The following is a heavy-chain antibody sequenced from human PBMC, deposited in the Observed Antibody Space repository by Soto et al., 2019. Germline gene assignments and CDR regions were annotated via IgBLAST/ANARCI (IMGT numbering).Heavy chain of an antibody. Sequence: PSETLSLTCTVSGGSISSGDYYWSWIRQPPGKGLEWIGYIYYSGSTYYNPSLKSRVTISVDTSKNQFSLKLSSVTAADTAVYYCARDGPPGYYTNWFDPWGQGTLVTVSS. V-gene: IGHV4-30-4*01. D-gene: IGHD3-22*01. J-gene: IGHJ5*02. CDR2: IYYSGST. CDR1: GGSISSGDYY. CDR3: ARDGPPGYYTNWFDP.